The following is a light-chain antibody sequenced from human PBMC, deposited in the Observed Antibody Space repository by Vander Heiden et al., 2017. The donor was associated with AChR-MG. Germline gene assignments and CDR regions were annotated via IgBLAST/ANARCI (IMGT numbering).Light chain of an antibody. V-gene: IGLV2-23*02. CDR3: SSYAGSSTVV. Sequence: QSALTQPASVSGSPGQSITIPLTGTRRDVGGYHPVSWYQQHPGKAPKLFVSEVNTRTSGVSNRFSGSTSGSTASLTISGLLAEDEADYYCSSYAGSSTVVFGGGTKLTVL. CDR2: EVN. J-gene: IGLJ2*01. CDR1: RRDVGGYHP.